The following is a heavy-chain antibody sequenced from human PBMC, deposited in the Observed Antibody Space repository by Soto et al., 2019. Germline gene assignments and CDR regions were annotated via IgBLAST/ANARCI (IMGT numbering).Heavy chain of an antibody. CDR1: GASMRSYY. CDR3: ARDLRCCGLDV. Sequence: PSETLSLTCNVSGASMRSYYWTWMRRSPGKGLEWSGDIFYSGSTNLNPSPRSRLSISIDTSKNKFSLMLNSVTAADTAVYYCARDLRCCGLDVWGQGTTVTVAS. D-gene: IGHD3-9*01. J-gene: IGHJ6*02. V-gene: IGHV4-59*01. CDR2: IFYSGST.